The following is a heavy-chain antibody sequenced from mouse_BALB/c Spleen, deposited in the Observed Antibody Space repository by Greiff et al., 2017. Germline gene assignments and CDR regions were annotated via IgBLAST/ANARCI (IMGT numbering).Heavy chain of an antibody. V-gene: IGHV2-6-7*01. Sequence: VKVVESGPGLVAPSQSLSITCTVSGFSLTGYDVNWVRQPPGKGLEWLGMIWGDGSTDYNSALKSRLSISKDNSKSQVFLKMNSLQTDDTARYYCARDGDLGRTWFAYWGQGTLVTVSA. J-gene: IGHJ3*01. D-gene: IGHD4-1*01. CDR3: ARDGDLGRTWFAY. CDR1: GFSLTGYD. CDR2: IWGDGST.